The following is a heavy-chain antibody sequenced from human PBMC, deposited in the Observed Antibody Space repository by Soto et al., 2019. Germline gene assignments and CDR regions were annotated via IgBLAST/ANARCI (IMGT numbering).Heavy chain of an antibody. D-gene: IGHD2-15*01. CDR3: ATETRYCRGGSCSITRDAYDI. Sequence: EVQLVESGGGLVQPGGSLRLSCTASGFIVSDTYVNWVRQAPGKGLEWVSVISNRGDTHYADSVRGRFSLSRDISDNTLHLQMNNLRVEHTAVYYCATETRYCRGGSCSITRDAYDIWCQGTMATVSS. CDR1: GFIVSDTY. J-gene: IGHJ3*02. CDR2: ISNRGDT. V-gene: IGHV3-66*01.